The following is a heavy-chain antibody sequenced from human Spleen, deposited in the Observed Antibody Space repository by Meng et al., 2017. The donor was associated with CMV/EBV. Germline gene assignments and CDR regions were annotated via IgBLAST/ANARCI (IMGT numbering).Heavy chain of an antibody. Sequence: QVQLQQWGAGLLKPSETLSLTCAVYGGSFSGYYWSWIRQPPGKGLEWIGEINHSGSTNYNPSLKSRVTISVDTSKNQFSLKLSSVTAADTAVYYCARGDGDYGSYYWGPGTLVTVS. CDR2: INHSGST. CDR3: ARGDGDYGSYY. CDR1: GGSFSGYY. J-gene: IGHJ4*02. D-gene: IGHD4-17*01. V-gene: IGHV4-34*01.